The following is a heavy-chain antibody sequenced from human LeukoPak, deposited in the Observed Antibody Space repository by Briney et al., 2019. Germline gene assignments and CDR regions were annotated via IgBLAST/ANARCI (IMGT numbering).Heavy chain of an antibody. Sequence: SETLSLTCTVSGVPIRGYYWSWIRQPPGKGLEWIGYIYYSGSTNYNPSLKSRVTISVDTSKNQFSLKLSSVTAADTAVYYCARKITIFGVVAFDYWGQGTLVTVSS. V-gene: IGHV4-59*08. D-gene: IGHD3-3*01. CDR3: ARKITIFGVVAFDY. CDR1: GVPIRGYY. CDR2: IYYSGST. J-gene: IGHJ4*02.